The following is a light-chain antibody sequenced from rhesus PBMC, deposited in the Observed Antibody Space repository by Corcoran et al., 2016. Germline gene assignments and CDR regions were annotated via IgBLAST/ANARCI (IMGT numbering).Light chain of an antibody. CDR2: AAS. V-gene: IGKV1-25*01. Sequence: DIQMTQSPSSLSASVGDRVTITCRASQDISNYLAWYQQKPGEAPKSLIYAASTLQSGVPPRFSGSGSGTDFTLPLSSLQPEDFATYYCQQHNSYPRTFGQGTKVEIK. J-gene: IGKJ1*01. CDR1: QDISNY. CDR3: QQHNSYPRT.